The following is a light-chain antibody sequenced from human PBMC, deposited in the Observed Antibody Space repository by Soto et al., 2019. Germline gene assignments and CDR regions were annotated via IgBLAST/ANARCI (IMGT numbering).Light chain of an antibody. Sequence: QSALTQPRSVSGSPGQSVTISCTGTSSDVGTYNYVSWYQQHPGKAPELMIYDVSKRPSGVPDRFSGSKSGNTASLTISGLQAEDEADYYCFSYAGTYTLVFGGRTKLTVL. CDR1: SSDVGTYNY. V-gene: IGLV2-11*01. J-gene: IGLJ3*02. CDR3: FSYAGTYTLV. CDR2: DVS.